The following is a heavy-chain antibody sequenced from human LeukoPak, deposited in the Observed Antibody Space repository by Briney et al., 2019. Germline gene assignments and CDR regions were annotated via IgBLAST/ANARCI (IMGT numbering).Heavy chain of an antibody. J-gene: IGHJ4*02. CDR2: IYSGGST. CDR1: GFTFSSNY. CDR3: ARVYGDSYFDY. Sequence: GGSLRLSCAASGFTFSSNYMSWVRQAPGKGLEWVSIIYSGGSTYYADSVKGRFTISRDNSKNTLYLQMNSLRAEDTAVYYCARVYGDSYFDYWGQGTLVTVSS. V-gene: IGHV3-53*01. D-gene: IGHD4-17*01.